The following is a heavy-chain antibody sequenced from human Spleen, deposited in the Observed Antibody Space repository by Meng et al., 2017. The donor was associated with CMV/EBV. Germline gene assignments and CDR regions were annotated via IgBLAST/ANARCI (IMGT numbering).Heavy chain of an antibody. CDR2: INHSGST. Sequence: QWQLQQGGAGLLKPSATLSPTCAVYGGSFSGYYWSWIRQPPGKGLEWIGEINHSGSTNYNPSLKSRVTISVDTSKNQFSLKLSSVTAADTAVYYCARGNSGREWFDPWGQGTLVTVSS. V-gene: IGHV4-34*01. J-gene: IGHJ5*02. D-gene: IGHD6-19*01. CDR3: ARGNSGREWFDP. CDR1: GGSFSGYY.